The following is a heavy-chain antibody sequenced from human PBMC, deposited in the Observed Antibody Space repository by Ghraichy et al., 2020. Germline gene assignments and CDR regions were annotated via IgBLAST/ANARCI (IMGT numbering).Heavy chain of an antibody. CDR1: GYTFTSYG. J-gene: IGHJ3*02. CDR2: ISAYNGNT. CDR3: ARDPRYYGSGSSSDAFDI. V-gene: IGHV1-18*01. D-gene: IGHD3-10*01. Sequence: ASVKVSCKASGYTFTSYGISWVRQAPGQGLEWMGWISAYNGNTNYAQKLQGRVTMTTDTSTSTAYMELRSLRSDDTAVYYCARDPRYYGSGSSSDAFDIWGQGTMVTVSS.